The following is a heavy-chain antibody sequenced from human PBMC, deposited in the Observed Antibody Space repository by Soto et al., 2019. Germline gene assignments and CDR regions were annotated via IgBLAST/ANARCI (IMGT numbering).Heavy chain of an antibody. D-gene: IGHD3-10*01. CDR2: IHQSGSP. V-gene: IGHV4-38-2*01. CDR3: ARGAPRGIIHDFDS. J-gene: IGHJ4*02. Sequence: SETLSLTCAVSNFSLSKEYYLGWILQPPGKGLEWIGSIHQSGSPYYNPSLKSRLTISIDMSKKQFSLRLSSVTAADTAVYYCARGAPRGIIHDFDSWGQGSLVTVS. CDR1: NFSLSKEYY.